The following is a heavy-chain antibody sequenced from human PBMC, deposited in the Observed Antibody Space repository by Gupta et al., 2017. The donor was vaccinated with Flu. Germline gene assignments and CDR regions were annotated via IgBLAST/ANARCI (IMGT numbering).Heavy chain of an antibody. J-gene: IGHJ6*02. CDR3: AREYYYDSSGYLVDYYYYGMDV. V-gene: IGHV4-4*07. CDR2: IYTSGST. Sequence: EWIGRIYTSGSTNYNPSLKSRVTMSVDTSKNQFSLKLSSVTAADTAVYYCAREYYYDSSGYLVDYYYYGMDVWGQGTTVTVSS. D-gene: IGHD3-22*01.